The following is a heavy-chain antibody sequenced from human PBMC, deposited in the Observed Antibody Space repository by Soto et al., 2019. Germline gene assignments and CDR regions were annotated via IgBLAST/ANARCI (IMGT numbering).Heavy chain of an antibody. CDR3: ARLKYQLLSSPNDAFDI. Sequence: GESLKISCKGSGYSFTSYWIGWVRQMPGKGLEWMGIIYPGDSDTRYSPSFQGQVTISADKSISTAYLQWSSLKASDTAMYYCARLKYQLLSSPNDAFDIWGQGTMVTVSS. CDR2: IYPGDSDT. V-gene: IGHV5-51*01. D-gene: IGHD2-2*01. CDR1: GYSFTSYW. J-gene: IGHJ3*02.